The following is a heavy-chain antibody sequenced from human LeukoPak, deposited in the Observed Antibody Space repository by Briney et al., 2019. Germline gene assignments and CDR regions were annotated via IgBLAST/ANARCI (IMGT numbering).Heavy chain of an antibody. CDR2: INPNSGGT. J-gene: IGHJ3*02. D-gene: IGHD2-15*01. Sequence: ASVKVSCKASGYTFTGYYMHWVRQAPGQGLEWMGWINPNSGGTNYAQKFQGRVTMTRETSISTAYMELSRLRSDDTAVYYCARFGRGSRSVPQYCSGGSCYLPKNDYGDPHEVWAFDIWGQGTMVTVSS. V-gene: IGHV1-2*02. CDR1: GYTFTGYY. CDR3: ARFGRGSRSVPQYCSGGSCYLPKNDYGDPHEVWAFDI.